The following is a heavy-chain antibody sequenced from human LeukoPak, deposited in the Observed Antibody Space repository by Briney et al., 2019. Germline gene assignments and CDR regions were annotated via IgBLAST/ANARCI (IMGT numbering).Heavy chain of an antibody. J-gene: IGHJ4*02. V-gene: IGHV3-21*01. Sequence: GGSLRLSCAASGFIFSTYTMNWVRQAPGKGLEWVSSITSSSAYIYYADSVKGRFTISRDNAKESLYLQMSSLRAEDTAVYYCARDYGGNSDYWGQGALVTVSS. CDR2: ITSSSAYI. CDR3: ARDYGGNSDY. CDR1: GFIFSTYT. D-gene: IGHD4-23*01.